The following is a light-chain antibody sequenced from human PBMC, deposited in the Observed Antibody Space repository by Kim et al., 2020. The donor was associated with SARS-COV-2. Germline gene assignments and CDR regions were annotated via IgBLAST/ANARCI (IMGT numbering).Light chain of an antibody. CDR2: DAS. V-gene: IGKV1-5*01. CDR1: ESISSR. J-gene: IGKJ2*01. Sequence: DIQMTQSPSTLSASVGDRVTITCRASESISSRLNWYQQKTEKAPKLLIYDASNLESGVPSRFSGSGSGTDFTFTITSLQPDDIATYYCQQYNTYPYTFGQGTKLEI. CDR3: QQYNTYPYT.